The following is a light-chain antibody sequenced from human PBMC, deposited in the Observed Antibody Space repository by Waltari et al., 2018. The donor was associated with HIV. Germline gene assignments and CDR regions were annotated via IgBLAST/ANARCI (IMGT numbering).Light chain of an antibody. CDR1: QSVSSY. V-gene: IGKV3-11*01. CDR2: DAS. J-gene: IGKJ4*01. CDR3: QQRSNWHT. Sequence: ELVLTQSPATLSLSPGEGATRSCRASQSVSSYLAWYQQKPGQAPRLLIYDASNRATGIPARFSGSGSGTDFTLTISSLEPEDFAVYYCQQRSNWHTFGGGTKVEIK.